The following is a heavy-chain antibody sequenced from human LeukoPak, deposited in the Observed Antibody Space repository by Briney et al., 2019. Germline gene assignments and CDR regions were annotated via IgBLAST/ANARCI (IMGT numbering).Heavy chain of an antibody. CDR1: GFTFRNYW. V-gene: IGHV3-7*03. CDR3: ARDFQPRYCSSSSCSPA. D-gene: IGHD2-2*01. CDR2: IRPDGSQK. J-gene: IGHJ6*02. Sequence: GGSLRLSCAASGFTFRNYWMSWVRQAPGEGLEWVANIRPDGSQKYYVDSARGRFTISRDNAKSSLYLQMSSLRPEDTATSYCARDFQPRYCSSSSCSPAWGQGTTVTVSS.